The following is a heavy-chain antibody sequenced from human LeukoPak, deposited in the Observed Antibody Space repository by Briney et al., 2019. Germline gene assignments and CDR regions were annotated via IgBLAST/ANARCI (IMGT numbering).Heavy chain of an antibody. CDR3: ARDRYYGSGSYYNHFDY. CDR2: ISVYNGNT. V-gene: IGHV1-18*01. CDR1: GYTFTSYG. Sequence: ASVKVSCKASGYTFTSYGISWVQQAPGQGLEWMGWISVYNGNTNYAQKLQDRVTMTTDTSTSTAYMELRSLRSDDTAVYYCARDRYYGSGSYYNHFDYCGQGTLVTVSS. J-gene: IGHJ4*02. D-gene: IGHD3-10*01.